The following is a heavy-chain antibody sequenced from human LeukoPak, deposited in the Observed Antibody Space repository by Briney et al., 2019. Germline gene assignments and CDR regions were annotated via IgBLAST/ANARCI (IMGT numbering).Heavy chain of an antibody. D-gene: IGHD6-13*01. J-gene: IGHJ4*02. CDR2: IIPIFGTA. V-gene: IGHV1-69*13. CDR1: GGTFSSYA. Sequence: SVKVSCKASGGTFSSYAISWVRQAPGQGLEWMGGIIPIFGTANYAQKFQGRVTITADESTSTAYMELSSLRSEDTAVYYCARGPLAAAGVFDYWGQGTLVSVSS. CDR3: ARGPLAAAGVFDY.